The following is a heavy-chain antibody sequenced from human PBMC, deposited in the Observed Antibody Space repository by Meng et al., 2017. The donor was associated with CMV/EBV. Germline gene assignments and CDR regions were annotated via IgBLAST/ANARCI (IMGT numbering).Heavy chain of an antibody. CDR3: ARRGSYYGSGSYYNWFDP. CDR2: IIPIFGTA. Sequence: QVQRAHCGAEVKKPGSSVKVSCKASGGTFSSYAISWVRQAPGQGLEWMGGIIPIFGTANYAQKFQGRVTITADESTSTAYMELSSLRSEDTAVYYCARRGSYYGSGSYYNWFDPWGQGTLVTVSS. V-gene: IGHV1-69*12. D-gene: IGHD3-10*01. CDR1: GGTFSSYA. J-gene: IGHJ5*02.